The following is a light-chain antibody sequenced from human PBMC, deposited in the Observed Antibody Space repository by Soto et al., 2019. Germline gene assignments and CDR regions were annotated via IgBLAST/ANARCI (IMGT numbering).Light chain of an antibody. CDR1: SSDVGGYNY. V-gene: IGLV2-14*01. Sequence: QSALTQPASVSGSPGQASTISCTGTSSDVGGYNYVSWYQQHPGKAPKVMIYEVSNRPSGVSNRFSGSKSGNTASLTISGLHAADEADYYCSSYTRSSTLAFCGGTKVTV. CDR2: EVS. J-gene: IGLJ3*02. CDR3: SSYTRSSTLA.